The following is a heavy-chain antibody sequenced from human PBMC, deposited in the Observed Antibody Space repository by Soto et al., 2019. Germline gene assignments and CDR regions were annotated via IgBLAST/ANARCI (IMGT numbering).Heavy chain of an antibody. Sequence: ASVKVSCKASGYTFTGYYMHWVRQAPGQGLEWMGWINPNSGGTNYAQKFQGWVTMTRDTSISTAYMELSRLRSDDTAVYYCARGGWGSSPRPPPYYYGMDVWGQGTTVTVSS. V-gene: IGHV1-2*04. CDR1: GYTFTGYY. J-gene: IGHJ6*02. D-gene: IGHD6-6*01. CDR3: ARGGWGSSPRPPPYYYGMDV. CDR2: INPNSGGT.